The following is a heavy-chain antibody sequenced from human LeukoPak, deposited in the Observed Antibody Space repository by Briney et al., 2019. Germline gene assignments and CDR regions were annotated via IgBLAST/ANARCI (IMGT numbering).Heavy chain of an antibody. Sequence: GASVKVSRKASGYTFTGYYMHCVRQAPGQGLEWMGWINPNSGGTNYAQKFQGRVTMTRDTSISTAYMELSRLRSDDTAVYYCARSMVRGVIINWFDPWGQGTLVTVSS. CDR2: INPNSGGT. J-gene: IGHJ5*02. V-gene: IGHV1-2*02. CDR3: ARSMVRGVIINWFDP. CDR1: GYTFTGYY. D-gene: IGHD3-10*01.